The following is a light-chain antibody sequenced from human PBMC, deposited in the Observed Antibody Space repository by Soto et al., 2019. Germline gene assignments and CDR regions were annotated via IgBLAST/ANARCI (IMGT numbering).Light chain of an antibody. CDR2: WAS. V-gene: IGKV4-1*01. CDR3: QQYFSFPT. J-gene: IGKJ4*01. CDR1: QSVLYSSNNKNY. Sequence: DIVMTQSPDSLAVSLGERATINCKSSQSVLYSSNNKNYLAWYQQKPGQPPKLLIYWASTRESGVPDRISGSGSGTDFTLTIISLQADDVAVYYCQQYFSFPTVGGGTKVDI.